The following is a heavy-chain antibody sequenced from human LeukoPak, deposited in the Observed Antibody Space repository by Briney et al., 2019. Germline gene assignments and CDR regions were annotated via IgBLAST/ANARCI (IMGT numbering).Heavy chain of an antibody. J-gene: IGHJ4*02. Sequence: GGSLRLSCAASGFTFSSYSMNWVRQAPGKGLEWVSYISSSSSTIYYADSVKGRFTISRDNAKNSLYLQMNSLRAEDTAVYYCARGHTAVTRHFDFWGQGTLVTVSS. CDR1: GFTFSSYS. V-gene: IGHV3-48*01. CDR2: ISSSSSTI. D-gene: IGHD4-17*01. CDR3: ARGHTAVTRHFDF.